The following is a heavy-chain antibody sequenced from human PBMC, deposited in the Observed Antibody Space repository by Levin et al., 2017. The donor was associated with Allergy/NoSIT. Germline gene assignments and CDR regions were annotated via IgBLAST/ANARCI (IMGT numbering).Heavy chain of an antibody. D-gene: IGHD5-18*01. J-gene: IGHJ4*02. CDR3: RGEYSYGSDY. Sequence: SETLSLTCTVYGGSFSGSYWSWIRQPPGKGLEWIGEMNDSGSINYNPSLKSRVTISVDTSKNQFSLKLSSVTAADTAVYYCRGEYSYGSDYWGQGTLVTVSS. CDR2: MNDSGSI. V-gene: IGHV4-34*01. CDR1: GGSFSGSY.